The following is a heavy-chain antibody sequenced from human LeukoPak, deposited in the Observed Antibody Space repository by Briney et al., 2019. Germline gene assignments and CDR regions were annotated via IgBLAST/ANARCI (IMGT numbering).Heavy chain of an antibody. D-gene: IGHD3-22*01. CDR1: GFTFNSHA. V-gene: IGHV3-15*07. J-gene: IGHJ4*02. Sequence: GGSLRLSCAASGFTFNSHAMNWVRQAPGKGLEWVGRIKSKTDGGTTDYAAPVKGRFTISRDDSKNTLYLQMNSLKTEDTAVCYCSTTYYYDSSEGYWGQGTLVTVTS. CDR2: IKSKTDGGTT. CDR3: STTYYYDSSEGY.